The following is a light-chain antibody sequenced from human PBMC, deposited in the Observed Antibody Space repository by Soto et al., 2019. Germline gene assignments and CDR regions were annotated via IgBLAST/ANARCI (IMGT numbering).Light chain of an antibody. CDR1: QSVSSY. CDR3: QQRSNWPLT. J-gene: IGKJ4*01. CDR2: DAS. Sequence: EVVLTQSTSTLSFAPWERSTLSFMASQSVSSYLAWYQQKPGQAPRLLIYDASNRATGIPARFSGSGSGTDFTLTISSLEPEDFAVYYCQQRSNWPLTFGGGTKVDI. V-gene: IGKV3-11*01.